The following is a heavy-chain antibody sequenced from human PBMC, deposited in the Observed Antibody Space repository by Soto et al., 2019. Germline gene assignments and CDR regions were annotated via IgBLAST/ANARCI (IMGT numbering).Heavy chain of an antibody. CDR3: AKEMYPRTVLDSSSPWGDY. J-gene: IGHJ4*02. Sequence: GGSLRLSCAVSVFTFSDYGMHWVRQAPGKGLEWVAVMSYAGTYKYYADSVKGRFTISRDLSGNTLFLQMNSLRLEDTAVYFCAKEMYPRTVLDSSSPWGDYWGQGTLVTVSS. CDR1: VFTFSDYG. D-gene: IGHD6-6*01. V-gene: IGHV3-30*18. CDR2: MSYAGTYK.